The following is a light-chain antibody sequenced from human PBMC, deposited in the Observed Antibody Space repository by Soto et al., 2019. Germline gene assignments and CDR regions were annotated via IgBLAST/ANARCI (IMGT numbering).Light chain of an antibody. CDR1: QSVSSN. Sequence: EIVMTQSPVTLSVSPGESATLSCRASQSVSSNLAWFQQKPGQAPRLLIYGASTRATGIPARFSGSGSGTEFTLSISGLQSEDFAVYYCQQYNDWPRTFGQGTKVDIK. V-gene: IGKV3-15*01. J-gene: IGKJ1*01. CDR2: GAS. CDR3: QQYNDWPRT.